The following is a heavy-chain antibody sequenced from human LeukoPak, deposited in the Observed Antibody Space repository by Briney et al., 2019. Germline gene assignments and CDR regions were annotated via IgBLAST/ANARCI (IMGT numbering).Heavy chain of an antibody. CDR2: IYYSGIT. Sequence: SETLSLTCTVSGGSISSSNYYWGWIRQPPGKGLEWIGSIYYSGITCYNPSLESRVTISVDTSKNQFSLKLSSVTAADTAVYYCARGAGSSAPDFDYWGQGTLVTVSS. D-gene: IGHD1-26*01. V-gene: IGHV4-39*01. CDR1: GGSISSSNYY. CDR3: ARGAGSSAPDFDY. J-gene: IGHJ4*02.